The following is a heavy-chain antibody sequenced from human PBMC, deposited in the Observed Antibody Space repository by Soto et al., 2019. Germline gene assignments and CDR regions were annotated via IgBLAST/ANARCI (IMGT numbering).Heavy chain of an antibody. CDR2: IYYSGNT. V-gene: IGHV4-31*02. Sequence: QVRLQEWGPGLGKPSQTLSLKRSVSGGSITTGGRYWGWIRQLPVKGLEWIGDIYYSGNTYYNASLKSRVTISVEAAKNQFSLKLSSVTAADTAVYYCAQALVFTGGDGFDIWGQGRLVTVSS. CDR1: GGSITTGGRY. CDR3: AQALVFTGGDGFDI. J-gene: IGHJ3*02. D-gene: IGHD6-6*01.